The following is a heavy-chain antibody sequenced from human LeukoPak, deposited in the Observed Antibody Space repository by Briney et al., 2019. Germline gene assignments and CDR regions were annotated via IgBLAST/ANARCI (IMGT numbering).Heavy chain of an antibody. V-gene: IGHV3-23*01. J-gene: IGHJ4*02. D-gene: IGHD5-24*01. CDR3: AKKPATIKFPFDI. CDR2: ISTTGGYT. Sequence: PGGSLRFSCVGSGFSFSTYDMGWVRQTPGKGLEWVSAISTTGGYTEDADSVKGRFTISSDNSQNTLFLQMHSLRAEDTAVYYCAKKPATIKFPFDIWGQGTLVTVSP. CDR1: GFSFSTYD.